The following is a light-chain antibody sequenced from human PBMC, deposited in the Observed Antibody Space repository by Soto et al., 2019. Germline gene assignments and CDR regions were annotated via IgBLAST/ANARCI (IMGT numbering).Light chain of an antibody. Sequence: QSALAQPRSVSGSPGQSVTLSCTGTSSDVGGYDFVSWYQQYPGKAPKLIIFDVTERTSGVPDRFSGSKSGNSASLTISGLKAEDEADYYCSSYAGSYILGVFGGGTKPTVL. V-gene: IGLV2-11*01. CDR2: DVT. CDR3: SSYAGSYILGV. CDR1: SSDVGGYDF. J-gene: IGLJ3*02.